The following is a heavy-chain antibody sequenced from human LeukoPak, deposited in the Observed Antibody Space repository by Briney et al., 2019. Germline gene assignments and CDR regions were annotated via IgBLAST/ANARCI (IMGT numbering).Heavy chain of an antibody. J-gene: IGHJ3*02. CDR1: SGSISGYY. CDR2: IYYSGST. CDR3: ARRDQGYAFDI. Sequence: SETLSLTCTVSSGSISGYYWTWIRQPPRKGLEWIGNIYYSGSTNYNPSLESRVTISVGTSKNQFSLKLSSVTAADTAVYYCARRDQGYAFDIWGQGTMVTVSS. V-gene: IGHV4-59*08.